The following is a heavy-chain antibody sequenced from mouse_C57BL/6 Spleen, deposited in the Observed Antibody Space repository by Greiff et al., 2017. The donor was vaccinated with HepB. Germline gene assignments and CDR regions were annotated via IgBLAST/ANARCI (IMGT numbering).Heavy chain of an antibody. CDR1: GFTFSDYG. CDR2: ISSGSSTI. Sequence: EVQLVESGGGLVKPGGSLKLSCAASGFTFSDYGMHWVRQAPEKGLEWVAYISSGSSTIYYADTVKGRFTISRDNAKNTLFLQMTSLRSEDTAMYYCARGGTAQAPFAYWGQGTLVTVSA. V-gene: IGHV5-17*01. J-gene: IGHJ3*01. CDR3: ARGGTAQAPFAY. D-gene: IGHD3-2*02.